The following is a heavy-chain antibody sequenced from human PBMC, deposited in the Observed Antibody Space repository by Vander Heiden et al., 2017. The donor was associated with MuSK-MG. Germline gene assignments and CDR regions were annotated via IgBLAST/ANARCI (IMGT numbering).Heavy chain of an antibody. J-gene: IGHJ5*02. Sequence: EVQLLESGGGLVQTGGSLRLSCAASGFTFSSYAMSWVRQAPGKGLEWVSAISGSGGSTYYADSVKGRFTISRDNSKNTLYLQMNSLRAEDTAVYYCAKDRAQSRRGANWFDPWGQGTLVTVSS. V-gene: IGHV3-23*01. D-gene: IGHD1-26*01. CDR2: ISGSGGST. CDR1: GFTFSSYA. CDR3: AKDRAQSRRGANWFDP.